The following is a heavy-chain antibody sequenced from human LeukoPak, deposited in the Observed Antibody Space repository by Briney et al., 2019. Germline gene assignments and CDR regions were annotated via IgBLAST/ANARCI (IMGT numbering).Heavy chain of an antibody. CDR3: AKDSTKLLWFGEFDY. V-gene: IGHV3-23*01. CDR1: GFTFSSYA. CDR2: ISGSGGST. D-gene: IGHD3-10*01. J-gene: IGHJ4*02. Sequence: GGSLRLSSAASGFTFSSYAMSWVRQAPGKGLEWVSAISGSGGSTYYADSVKGRFTISRDNSKNTLYLQMNSLRAEDTAVYYCAKDSTKLLWFGEFDYWGQGTLVTASS.